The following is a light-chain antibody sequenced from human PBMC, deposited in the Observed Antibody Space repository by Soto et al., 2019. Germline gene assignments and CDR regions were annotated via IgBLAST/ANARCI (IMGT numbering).Light chain of an antibody. V-gene: IGKV3-20*01. CDR3: QHYVGSP. J-gene: IGKJ4*01. Sequence: EIVLTQSPGTLYLSPGERATLSCRASQSVSSSYLAWYQQKPGQAPRLLIYGTSSRATGIPDRFSGSGSGTDFTLTISRLEPEDFAVYYCQHYVGSPFGGGTKVEIK. CDR2: GTS. CDR1: QSVSSSY.